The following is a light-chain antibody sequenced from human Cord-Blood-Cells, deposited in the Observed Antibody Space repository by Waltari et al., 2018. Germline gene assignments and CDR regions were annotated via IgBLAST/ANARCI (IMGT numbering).Light chain of an antibody. V-gene: IGLV1-44*01. Sequence: QSVLTQPPSASWTPGQRVTISCSRSSSNIGSNTVNWYQQHPGTAPKLLIYSNNQRPSGVPDRFSGSKSGTSASLAISGLQSEDEADYYCAAWDDSLNGYVFGTGTKVTVL. CDR2: SNN. CDR1: SSNIGSNT. J-gene: IGLJ1*01. CDR3: AAWDDSLNGYV.